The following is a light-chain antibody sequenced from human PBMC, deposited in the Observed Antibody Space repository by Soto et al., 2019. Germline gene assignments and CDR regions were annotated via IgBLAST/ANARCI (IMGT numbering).Light chain of an antibody. J-gene: IGKJ1*01. CDR2: GAS. CDR1: QSVSNSF. Sequence: EFVLTQSPGTLSLSPGERVTLSCRASQSVSNSFLAWYQQKPGQAPRLLISGASSRATGIPDRFSGSGSGTDFTLTISRLEPEDSAVYYCQQYVSSPWTFGQGTKVEIK. V-gene: IGKV3-20*01. CDR3: QQYVSSPWT.